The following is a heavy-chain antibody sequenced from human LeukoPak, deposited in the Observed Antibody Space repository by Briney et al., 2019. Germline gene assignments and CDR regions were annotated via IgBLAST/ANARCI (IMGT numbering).Heavy chain of an antibody. CDR2: IYSGGST. J-gene: IGHJ3*02. CDR1: GFTVSTNY. CDR3: ASYRYGSSFAFDI. Sequence: GGSLRLSCGASGFTVSTNYMSWVRQAPGKGLEWVSIIYSGGSTYYADSVKGRFTISRDNSKNRLYLQMNSLRAEDTAVYYCASYRYGSSFAFDIWGQGTVVTVSS. D-gene: IGHD6-6*01. V-gene: IGHV3-66*01.